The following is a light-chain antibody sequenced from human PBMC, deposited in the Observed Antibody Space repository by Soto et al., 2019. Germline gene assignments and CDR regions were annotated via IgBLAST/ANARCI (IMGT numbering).Light chain of an antibody. CDR3: TSYTSSSTPLV. CDR1: SSDVGGYNY. CDR2: EVS. J-gene: IGLJ1*01. V-gene: IGLV2-14*01. Sequence: QSALTQPASVSGSPGQSITISCTGTSSDVGGYNYVSWYQQHPGKAPKLMIYEVSNRPSGVSNRFSGSKSGNTDSLTISGNQAEDEDDYNCTSYTSSSTPLVFGSGTKLTVL.